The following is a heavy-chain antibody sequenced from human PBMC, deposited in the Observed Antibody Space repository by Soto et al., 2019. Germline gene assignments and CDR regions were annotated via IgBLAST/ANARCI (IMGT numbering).Heavy chain of an antibody. Sequence: QVRLQQWGAGLLKPSETLSLTCAVYGGSFSGYYWSWICQPPGKGLEWIGEINHSGSTNYNPSLKSRVTISVDTSKNQFSLKLSSVTAADTAVYYCAVGGIAGDYYYYMDVWGKGTTVTVSS. V-gene: IGHV4-34*01. J-gene: IGHJ6*03. CDR3: AVGGIAGDYYYYMDV. CDR2: INHSGST. CDR1: GGSFSGYY. D-gene: IGHD6-13*01.